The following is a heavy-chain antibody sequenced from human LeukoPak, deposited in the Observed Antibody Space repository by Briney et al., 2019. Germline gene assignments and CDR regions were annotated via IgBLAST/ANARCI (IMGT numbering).Heavy chain of an antibody. CDR3: ARRTTYFGWRPSESPSCFDY. V-gene: IGHV4-38-2*02. J-gene: IGHJ4*02. CDR2: IYHSGST. Sequence: SETLSLTCTVSGYSISSGYYRGWILPPPGKGLEWIGSIYHSGSTYYNPSLKSRVTISIDTSKNPFSLTLTSVTAADTVVYYCARRTTYFGWRPSESPSCFDYWGQGTLVSVSS. CDR1: GYSISSGYY. D-gene: IGHD3-9*01.